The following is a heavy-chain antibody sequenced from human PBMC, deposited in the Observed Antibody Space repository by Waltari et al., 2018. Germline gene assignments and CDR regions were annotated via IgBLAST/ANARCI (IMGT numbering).Heavy chain of an antibody. D-gene: IGHD1-7*01. CDR2: ISSSSTI. CDR3: ARSGELHDY. J-gene: IGHJ4*02. V-gene: IGHV3-48*04. Sequence: EVQLVESGGGLVQPGGSLRLSCAASGFTFSSHSMNWVRQAPGKGLEWVSYISSSSTIYYADSVKGRFTISRDNAKNSLYLQMNSLRAEDTAVYYCARSGELHDYWGQGTLVTVSS. CDR1: GFTFSSHS.